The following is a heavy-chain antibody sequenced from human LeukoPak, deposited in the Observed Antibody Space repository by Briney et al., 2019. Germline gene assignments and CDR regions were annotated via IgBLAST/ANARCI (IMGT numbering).Heavy chain of an antibody. V-gene: IGHV4-34*01. J-gene: IGHJ4*02. CDR1: GGPFSGYY. CDR2: INHSGST. CDR3: ARPGGDWLPDY. D-gene: IGHD2-21*02. Sequence: SETLSLTCAVYGGPFSGYYWSWIRQPPGKGLEWIGEINHSGSTNYNPSLKSRVTISVDTSKNQFSLKLSSVTAADTAVYYCARPGGDWLPDYWGQGTLVTVSS.